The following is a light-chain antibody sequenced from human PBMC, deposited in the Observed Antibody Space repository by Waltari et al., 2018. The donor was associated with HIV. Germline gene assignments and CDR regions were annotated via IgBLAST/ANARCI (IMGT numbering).Light chain of an antibody. CDR2: ATS. J-gene: IGKJ1*01. CDR1: QSVSSNY. Sequence: EIVLTQSPGTLSLSPGERATLSCRASQSVSSNYLAWYQQKPGQAPRLLIYATSSRATGIPDRCSGSGSGTDSTLSISRLEPEDFAVYYCQQYDGSPPWTFGQGTKVEIK. CDR3: QQYDGSPPWT. V-gene: IGKV3-20*01.